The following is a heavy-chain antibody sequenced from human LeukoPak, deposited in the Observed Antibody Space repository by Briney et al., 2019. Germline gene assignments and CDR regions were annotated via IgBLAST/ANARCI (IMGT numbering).Heavy chain of an antibody. CDR3: ARDGSLGGDTSSWYHFDY. CDR1: GGSFSGYY. CDR2: INHSGST. V-gene: IGHV4-34*01. D-gene: IGHD6-13*01. J-gene: IGHJ4*02. Sequence: SETLSLTCAVYGGSFSGYYWSWIRQPPGKGLEWIGEINHSGSTSYNPSLKTRVTISVDTSKNQFSLKLSSVTAADTAVYYCARDGSLGGDTSSWYHFDYWGQGTLVTVSS.